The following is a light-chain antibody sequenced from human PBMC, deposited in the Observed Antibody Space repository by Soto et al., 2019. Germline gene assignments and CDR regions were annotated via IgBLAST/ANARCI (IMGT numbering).Light chain of an antibody. V-gene: IGKV3-20*01. Sequence: DIVLTQSPGTLSLSPGERATLSCRASQSVISSYFAWYQQSPGQPPRLLIYGASYRATGIPDRFSGSGSGTDFTLTITRLEPEDFAVYYCQQYGDSPWTFGQGTKVEIK. CDR3: QQYGDSPWT. J-gene: IGKJ1*01. CDR1: QSVISSY. CDR2: GAS.